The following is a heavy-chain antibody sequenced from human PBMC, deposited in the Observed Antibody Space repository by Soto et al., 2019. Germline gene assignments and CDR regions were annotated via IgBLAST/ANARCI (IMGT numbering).Heavy chain of an antibody. V-gene: IGHV3-33*03. CDR3: AKRTTIIIEGSSWFDP. D-gene: IGHD3-10*01. CDR2: IWPDGSNK. CDR1: GFIFSTYG. Sequence: PGGSLRLSSTTSGFIFSTYGIHWVRQAPGKGLEWVAVIWPDGSNKYYADSVKGRFTISRDNSRNILWLQMNSLRAEDTAVYFCAKRTTIIIEGSSWFDPWGPGTLVTVSS. J-gene: IGHJ5*02.